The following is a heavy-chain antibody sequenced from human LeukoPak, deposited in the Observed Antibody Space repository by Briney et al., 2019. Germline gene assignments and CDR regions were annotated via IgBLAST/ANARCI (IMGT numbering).Heavy chain of an antibody. CDR3: ARGLTAFGELSAPFDY. CDR2: ISAYNGNT. Sequence: ASVKVSCKASGYTFTSYGISWVRQAPGQGLEWMGWISAYNGNTNYAQKLQGRVTMTTDTPTSTAYMELRSLRSDDTAVYYCARGLTAFGELSAPFDYWGQGTLVTVSS. V-gene: IGHV1-18*04. J-gene: IGHJ4*02. D-gene: IGHD3-10*01. CDR1: GYTFTSYG.